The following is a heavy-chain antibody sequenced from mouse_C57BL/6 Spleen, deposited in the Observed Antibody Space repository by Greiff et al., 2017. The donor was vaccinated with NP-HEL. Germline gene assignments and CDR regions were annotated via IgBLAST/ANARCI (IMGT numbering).Heavy chain of an antibody. CDR1: GFSLTSYG. CDR3: ARHIVLLGGYYAMDY. D-gene: IGHD2-10*01. V-gene: IGHV2-6-1*01. CDR2: IWSDGST. J-gene: IGHJ4*01. Sequence: VQLVESGPGLVAPSQSLSITCTVSGFSLTSYGVHWVRQPPGKGLEWLVVIWSDGSTTYNSALKSRLSISKDNSKSQVFLKMNSLQTDDTAMYYCARHIVLLGGYYAMDYWGQGTSVTVSS.